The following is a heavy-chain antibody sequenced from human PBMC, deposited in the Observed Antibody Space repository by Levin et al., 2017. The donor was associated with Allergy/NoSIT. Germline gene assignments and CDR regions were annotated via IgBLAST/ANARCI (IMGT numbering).Heavy chain of an antibody. CDR1: GYTFTDHY. V-gene: IGHV1-2*02. CDR2: VNCNSGDT. D-gene: IGHD4-17*01. CDR3: ARNDYGDYVQNFDY. J-gene: IGHJ4*02. Sequence: GGSLRLSCEAAGYTFTDHYMHWVRQAPGQGLEWMGWVNCNSGDTHYAQKFQDRVTMTRDTSITTAYIEVSSLRFDDTALYFCARNDYGDYVQNFDYWGQGTLVTVSS.